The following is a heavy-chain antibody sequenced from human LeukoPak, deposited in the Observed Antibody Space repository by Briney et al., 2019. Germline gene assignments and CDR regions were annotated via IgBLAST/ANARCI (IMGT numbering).Heavy chain of an antibody. CDR1: GYSISSGYY. CDR3: ARDLLGYFDY. Sequence: PSETLSLTCTVSGYSISSGYYWGWIRQPPGKGLEWIGSIYHSGNTYYNPSLRSRVTISVDTSKNQFSLKLSSVTAADTAVYYCARDLLGYFDYWGQGTLVTASS. V-gene: IGHV4-38-2*02. J-gene: IGHJ4*02. CDR2: IYHSGNT.